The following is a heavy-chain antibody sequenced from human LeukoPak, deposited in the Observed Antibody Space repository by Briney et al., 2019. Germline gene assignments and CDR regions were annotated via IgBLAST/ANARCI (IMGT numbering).Heavy chain of an antibody. CDR1: GFTFSSYS. Sequence: GGSLRLSCAASGFTFSSYSMNWVRQAPGKGLEWVSCISSSSSYIYYADSVKGRFTTSRDNAKNSLYLQMNSLRAEDTAVYYCARILDSAWGELGYWGQGTLVTVSS. CDR3: ARILDSAWGELGY. V-gene: IGHV3-21*01. D-gene: IGHD6-19*01. CDR2: ISSSSSYI. J-gene: IGHJ4*02.